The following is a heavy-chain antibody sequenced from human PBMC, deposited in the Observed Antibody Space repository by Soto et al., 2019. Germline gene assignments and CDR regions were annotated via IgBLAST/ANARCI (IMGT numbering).Heavy chain of an antibody. CDR2: ISAYNGNT. V-gene: IGHV1-18*01. CDR1: GYTFTSYG. CDR3: AIVCGGNSGCFFDL. D-gene: IGHD2-21*02. J-gene: IGHJ2*01. Sequence: ASVKVSCKASGYTFTSYGISWVRQAPGQGLEWMGWISAYNGNTNYAQKLQGRVTMTTDTSTSTAYMELRSLRSDDTAVYYCAIVCGGNSGCFFDLWGRRTLVIVSS.